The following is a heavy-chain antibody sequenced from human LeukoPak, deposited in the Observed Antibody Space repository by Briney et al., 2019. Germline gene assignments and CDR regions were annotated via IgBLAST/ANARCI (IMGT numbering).Heavy chain of an antibody. Sequence: GGSLRLSCAASGFTLSSYWMHWVRQAPGKGLVWVSRINSDGSVTTYADSVKGRFTISRDNAKNTLYVQMNSLRAEDTAVYYCVRNLDFWGYSEDYWGQGTLVTVSS. V-gene: IGHV3-74*01. CDR2: INSDGSVT. CDR1: GFTLSSYW. D-gene: IGHD3-3*01. CDR3: VRNLDFWGYSEDY. J-gene: IGHJ4*02.